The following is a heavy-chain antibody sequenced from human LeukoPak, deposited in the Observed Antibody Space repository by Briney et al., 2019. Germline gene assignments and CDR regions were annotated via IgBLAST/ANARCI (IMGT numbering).Heavy chain of an antibody. J-gene: IGHJ4*02. CDR3: ARDLRVVEDRDY. CDR1: GFTFSHYN. Sequence: GGSLRLSCAASGFTFSHYNMNWVRQAPGKGLEWVSSISSSSSYIYYADSVKGRFTISRDNAKNSLYLQMNSLRAEDTAVYYCARDLRVVEDRDYWGQGTLVTVSS. V-gene: IGHV3-21*01. CDR2: ISSSSSYI. D-gene: IGHD2-15*01.